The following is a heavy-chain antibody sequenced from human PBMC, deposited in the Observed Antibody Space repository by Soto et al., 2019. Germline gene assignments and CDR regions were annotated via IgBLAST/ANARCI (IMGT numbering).Heavy chain of an antibody. J-gene: IGHJ4*02. D-gene: IGHD2-8*01. CDR2: IYHSGSP. CDR1: GGSISSGDYY. V-gene: IGHV4-30-4*01. Sequence: QVQLQESGPGLVKPSQTLSLTCTVSGGSISSGDYYWGWIRQPPGKGLEWIGYIYHSGSPYYNPSLKSRVTIPVDTSSDQSSLMRGSGTAAATAVYYCASAGVWSGVYYFDYWGQGPLVTVSS. CDR3: ASAGVWSGVYYFDY.